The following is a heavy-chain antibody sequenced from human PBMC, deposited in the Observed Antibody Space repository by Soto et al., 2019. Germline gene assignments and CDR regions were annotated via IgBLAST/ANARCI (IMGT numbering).Heavy chain of an antibody. Sequence: QITLKESGPTLVKPTQTLTLTCTFSGFSLSTSGVGVGWIRQPPGKALEWLALIYWDDDKRYSPSLKSRLTITKDTSKHQVVLTMTNMDPVDTATYYCAHRLAATGLFDYWGQGTLVAVSA. CDR2: IYWDDDK. CDR3: AHRLAATGLFDY. J-gene: IGHJ4*02. V-gene: IGHV2-5*02. D-gene: IGHD6-13*01. CDR1: GFSLSTSGVG.